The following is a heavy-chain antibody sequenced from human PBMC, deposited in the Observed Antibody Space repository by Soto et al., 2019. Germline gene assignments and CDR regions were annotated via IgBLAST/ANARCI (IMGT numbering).Heavy chain of an antibody. V-gene: IGHV4-31*03. D-gene: IGHD3-10*01. J-gene: IGHJ4*02. CDR1: GGSISSGGYY. CDR2: IYYSGST. Sequence: TLSLTCTVSGGSISSGGYYWSWIRQHPGKGLEWIGYIYYSGSTYYNPSLKSRVTISVDTSKNQFSLKLSSVTAADTAVYYCATGPPITRVRGVTIGGIDYWGQGTRVTVSS. CDR3: ATGPPITRVRGVTIGGIDY.